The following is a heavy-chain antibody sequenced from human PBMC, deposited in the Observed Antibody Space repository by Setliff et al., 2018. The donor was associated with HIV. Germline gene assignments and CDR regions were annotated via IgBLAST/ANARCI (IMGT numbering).Heavy chain of an antibody. CDR2: ISGSGSTT. D-gene: IGHD2-21*01. Sequence: PGGSLRLSCAASGFTFTSYAMNWVRQAPGKGLEWVSSISGSGSTTYYADSVKGRLTISRDNSQNALYLHMNSLRAEDTAVYYCAKLQEGHVYSHYDSWGQGTLVTGSS. CDR3: AKLQEGHVYSHYDS. CDR1: GFTFTSYA. J-gene: IGHJ4*02. V-gene: IGHV3-23*01.